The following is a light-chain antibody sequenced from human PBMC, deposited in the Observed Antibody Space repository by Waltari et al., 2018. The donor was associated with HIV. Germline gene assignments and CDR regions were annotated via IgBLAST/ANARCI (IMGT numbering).Light chain of an antibody. Sequence: EIVLTQSPATLSLSPGERATLSCRASQNVRTYLAWYQQKPGQSPRLLIYGASNRATGIPARFSGSGSGTDFTLTISRLEPEDFAVYYCQQYGSSLWTFGQGTKVEAK. J-gene: IGKJ1*01. CDR2: GAS. CDR1: QNVRTY. V-gene: IGKV3-20*01. CDR3: QQYGSSLWT.